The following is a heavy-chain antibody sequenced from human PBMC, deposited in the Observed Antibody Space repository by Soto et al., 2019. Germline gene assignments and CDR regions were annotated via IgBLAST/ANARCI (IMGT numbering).Heavy chain of an antibody. CDR2: IIPILDIA. Sequence: QVQLVQSGAEVKKPGSSVKVSCKASGGTFSSYTISWVRQAPGQGLEWMGRIIPILDIANYAQKFQGRVTITADKSTSTAYMELSSLRSEDTAVYYCAMLGGGKKVHWGQGTLVTVSS. V-gene: IGHV1-69*02. D-gene: IGHD3-10*01. J-gene: IGHJ4*02. CDR1: GGTFSSYT. CDR3: AMLGGGKKVH.